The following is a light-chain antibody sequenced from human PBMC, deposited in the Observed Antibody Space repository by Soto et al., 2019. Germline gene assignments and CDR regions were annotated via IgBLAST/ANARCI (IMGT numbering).Light chain of an antibody. CDR2: GAS. Sequence: EIVMTQSPATLSVSPGERATLSCRASQSVSSNLAWYQQKPGQAPRLLIYGASTRATGIPARFSGSGSGTEVTLTSSSRQSEDFEVYYCQQYNNWPPWTFGQGTKVEIK. CDR1: QSVSSN. V-gene: IGKV3-15*01. J-gene: IGKJ1*01. CDR3: QQYNNWPPWT.